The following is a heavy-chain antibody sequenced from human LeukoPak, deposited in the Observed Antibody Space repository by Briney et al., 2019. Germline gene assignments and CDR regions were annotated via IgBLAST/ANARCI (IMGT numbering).Heavy chain of an antibody. CDR1: GFTFSSYA. CDR2: IYSGGNT. J-gene: IGHJ6*02. V-gene: IGHV3-53*01. Sequence: PGGSLRLSCAASGFTFSSYAMSWVRQAPGKGPEWVSIIYSGGNTYYAESVKGRFTISRDNSKNTLYLQMNSLRVEDTAVYYCARMNYYGMDVWGQGTTVTVSS. CDR3: ARMNYYGMDV.